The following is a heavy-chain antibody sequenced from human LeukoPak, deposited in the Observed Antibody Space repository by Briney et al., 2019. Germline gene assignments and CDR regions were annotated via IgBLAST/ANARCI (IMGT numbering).Heavy chain of an antibody. CDR1: GFTFSSYW. CDR2: IKQDGSEK. D-gene: IGHD3-22*01. V-gene: IGHV3-7*01. CDR3: ARDALRGYYYDSSGYYYPENDY. J-gene: IGHJ4*02. Sequence: PGGSLRLSCAASGFTFSSYWMSWVRQAPGKGLEWVANIKQDGSEKYYVDSVKGRFTISRDNAKNSLYLKMNSLRAEDTAVYYCARDALRGYYYDSSGYYYPENDYWGQGTLVTVSS.